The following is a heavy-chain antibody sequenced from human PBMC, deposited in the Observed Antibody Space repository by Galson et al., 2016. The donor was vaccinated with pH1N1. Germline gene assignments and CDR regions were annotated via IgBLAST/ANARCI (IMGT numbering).Heavy chain of an antibody. Sequence: SLRLSCAASGFTFSSYAMSWVRQAPGKGLEWVSAISGSGGYTYFADSVQGRFTISRDNSKNTLYLQMNNLRAEDTAVYYCARDNLRGSGSPDASDVGGQGTMVTVSS. J-gene: IGHJ3*01. V-gene: IGHV3-23*01. CDR2: ISGSGGYT. CDR1: GFTFSSYA. D-gene: IGHD3-10*02. CDR3: ARDNLRGSGSPDASDV.